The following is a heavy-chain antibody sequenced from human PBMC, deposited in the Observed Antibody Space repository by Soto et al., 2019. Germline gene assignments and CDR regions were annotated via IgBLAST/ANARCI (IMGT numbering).Heavy chain of an antibody. D-gene: IGHD4-17*01. CDR2: ISTYNGNT. J-gene: IGHJ6*03. Sequence: QVQLVQSGAEVKQPGASVKVSCKASGYTFTNYGFTWVRQAPGQGLEWLRWISTYNGNTKYAQKVQGRLTMTTDTSTSTANMELTSLRSDDTALYYCARTTVTASYYYMDVWGKGSTVTVSS. CDR1: GYTFTNYG. V-gene: IGHV1-18*01. CDR3: ARTTVTASYYYMDV.